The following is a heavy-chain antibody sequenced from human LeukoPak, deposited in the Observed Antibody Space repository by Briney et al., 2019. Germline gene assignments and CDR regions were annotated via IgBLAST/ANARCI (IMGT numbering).Heavy chain of an antibody. D-gene: IGHD6-19*01. V-gene: IGHV3-23*01. CDR2: ISGSGGST. CDR3: AKDPNSSGWNYYFDY. CDR1: GFSFSSYA. Sequence: GGSLRLSCVVSGFSFSSYAMNWVRQAPGKGLEWVSTISGSGGSTYYAGSVKGRFTISRENSKNTLYLQMNSLRAEDTAIYYCAKDPNSSGWNYYFDYWGQGTLVTVSS. J-gene: IGHJ4*02.